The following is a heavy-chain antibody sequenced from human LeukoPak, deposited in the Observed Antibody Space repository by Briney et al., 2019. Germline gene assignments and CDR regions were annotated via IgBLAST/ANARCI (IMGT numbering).Heavy chain of an antibody. D-gene: IGHD6-25*01. CDR3: ARDAHSGDG. V-gene: IGHV3-48*03. J-gene: IGHJ4*02. CDR2: ISNSGANI. Sequence: GGPLRLSCAASGFTFRNYEMNWVRQAPGKGLEWVSYISNSGANIFYADSVKGRFTVSRDNAKNSLFLQMNSLRPEDTAVYYCARDAHSGDGWGQGTLVTVSS. CDR1: GFTFRNYE.